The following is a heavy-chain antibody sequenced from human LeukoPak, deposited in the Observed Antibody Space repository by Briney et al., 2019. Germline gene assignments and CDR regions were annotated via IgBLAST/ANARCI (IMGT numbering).Heavy chain of an antibody. Sequence: ASVKVSCKASGYTFTGYYMHLVRQAPGQGLEWMGWINPNSGGTNYAQKFQGRVTMTRDTSISTAYMELSRLRSDDTAVYYCARESEKMATMGGYWGQGTLVTVSS. D-gene: IGHD5-24*01. CDR2: INPNSGGT. V-gene: IGHV1-2*02. CDR1: GYTFTGYY. CDR3: ARESEKMATMGGY. J-gene: IGHJ4*02.